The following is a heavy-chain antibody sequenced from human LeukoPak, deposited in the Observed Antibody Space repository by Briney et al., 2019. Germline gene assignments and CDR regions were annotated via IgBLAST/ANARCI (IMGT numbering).Heavy chain of an antibody. V-gene: IGHV3-30-3*01. CDR2: ISYDGSNK. Sequence: GGSLRLSCAASGFTFSSYAMHWVRQAPGKGLEWVAVISYDGSNKYYADSVKGRFTISRDNSKNTLYLQMNSLRAEDTAVYYCARPRRDIRDYFDYWGQGTLVTVSS. CDR3: ARPRRDIRDYFDY. D-gene: IGHD2-15*01. J-gene: IGHJ4*02. CDR1: GFTFSSYA.